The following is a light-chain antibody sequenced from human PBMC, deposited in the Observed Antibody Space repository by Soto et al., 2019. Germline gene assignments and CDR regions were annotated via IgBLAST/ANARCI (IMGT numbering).Light chain of an antibody. CDR1: QSITTW. Sequence: DIPMPQSPCTLSASIGDRVTIPCRASQSITTWLAWYQQKPGTAVKVLIYDASTLGSGVPSRFSSSGSGTEFTLTISSLQPEDFATYHCQQYHSFPWTFGQGTKVDIK. V-gene: IGKV1-5*01. J-gene: IGKJ1*01. CDR3: QQYHSFPWT. CDR2: DAS.